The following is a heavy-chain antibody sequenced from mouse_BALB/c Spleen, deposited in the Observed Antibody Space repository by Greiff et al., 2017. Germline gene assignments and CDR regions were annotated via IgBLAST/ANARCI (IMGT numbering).Heavy chain of an antibody. CDR3: TRASPITTATSYFDY. V-gene: IGHV5-6-4*01. J-gene: IGHJ2*01. CDR2: ISSGGSYT. Sequence: DVQLVESGGGLVKPGGSLKLSCAASGFTFSSYTMSWVRQTPEKRLEWVATISSGGSYTYYPDSVKGRFTISRDNAKNTLYLQMSSLKSEDTAMYYCTRASPITTATSYFDYWGQGTTLTVSS. CDR1: GFTFSSYT. D-gene: IGHD1-2*01.